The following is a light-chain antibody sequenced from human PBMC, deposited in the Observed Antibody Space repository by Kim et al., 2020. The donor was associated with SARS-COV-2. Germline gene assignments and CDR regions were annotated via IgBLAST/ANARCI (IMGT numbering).Light chain of an antibody. CDR1: SLRSYY. V-gene: IGLV3-19*01. CDR2: EKN. CDR3: NSRESGVNHVV. J-gene: IGLJ3*02. Sequence: ALGQTVRITCQGDSLRSYYASRYQQKPGQAPLLVLYEKNNRPSGIPDRFSGSSSGNTASLTITGAQAEDEADYYCNSRESGVNHVVFGGGTQLTVL.